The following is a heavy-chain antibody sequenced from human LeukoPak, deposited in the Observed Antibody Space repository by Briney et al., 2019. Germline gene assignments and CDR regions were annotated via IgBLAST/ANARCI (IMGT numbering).Heavy chain of an antibody. J-gene: IGHJ4*02. D-gene: IGHD6-19*01. CDR3: ARSSSGWTPLSFDY. CDR2: IHHSGNT. Sequence: SETLSLTCTVSGGSISSGDYYWSWIRQPPGKGLEWIGYIHHSGNTYYNPSLKSRVNISLDTSKNQFSLKLSSVTAADTAVYYCARSSSGWTPLSFDYWGQGTLVTVSS. CDR1: GGSISSGDYY. V-gene: IGHV4-30-4*02.